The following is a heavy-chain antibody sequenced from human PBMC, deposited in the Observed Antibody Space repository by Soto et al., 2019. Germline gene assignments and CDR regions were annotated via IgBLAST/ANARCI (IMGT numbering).Heavy chain of an antibody. V-gene: IGHV1-24*01. J-gene: IGHJ4*02. CDR1: GYTLTELS. CDR2: FDPEDGET. Sequence: ASVKVSCKVSGYTLTELSMHWVRQAPGKGLEWMGGFDPEDGETIYAQKFQGRVTMTEDTSTDTAYMELSSLRSEDTAVYYCATMGSSGWPRTYYFDYWGQGTLVTVSS. CDR3: ATMGSSGWPRTYYFDY. D-gene: IGHD6-19*01.